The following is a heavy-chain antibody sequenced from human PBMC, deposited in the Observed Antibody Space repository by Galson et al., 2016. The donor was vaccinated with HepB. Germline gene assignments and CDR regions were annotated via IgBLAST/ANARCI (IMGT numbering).Heavy chain of an antibody. CDR3: AKDRYCGGGACSWSYFDL. J-gene: IGHJ4*02. D-gene: IGHD2-15*01. CDR1: GFTFRTYT. CDR2: ISGGGGST. V-gene: IGHV3-23*01. Sequence: SLRLSCAASGFTFRTYTMSWVRQAPGKGLEWVSGISGGGGSTYYADSVKGRLTISRDNPKDMVYLQIHSLRVEDTAVYFCAKDRYCGGGACSWSYFDLWGPRIQVTVSS.